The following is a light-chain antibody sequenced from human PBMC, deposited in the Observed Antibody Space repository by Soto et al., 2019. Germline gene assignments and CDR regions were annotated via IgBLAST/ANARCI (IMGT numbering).Light chain of an antibody. V-gene: IGKV3-11*01. Sequence: ESVLTQSPATLSLSPGERATLSCRASQSVSSYLAWYQQKPGQAPRLLMYEASNRATGIPARFSGGGSGTDFTLTISSLEHEDFAGYYCQQRSDWPWTLGQGTKVEIK. J-gene: IGKJ1*01. CDR3: QQRSDWPWT. CDR2: EAS. CDR1: QSVSSY.